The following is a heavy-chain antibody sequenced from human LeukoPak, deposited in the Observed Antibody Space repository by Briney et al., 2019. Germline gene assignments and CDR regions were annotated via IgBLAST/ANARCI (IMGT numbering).Heavy chain of an antibody. Sequence: GGSLRLSCAASGFTFSSYSMNWVRQAPGKGLQWVSSISSSSSYIYYADPVKGRFTISRDNAKNPLYLQMNSLRAEDTAVYYCARMSQGRLGYSSAHSDYWGQGTLVTVSS. J-gene: IGHJ4*02. D-gene: IGHD6-25*01. V-gene: IGHV3-21*01. CDR3: ARMSQGRLGYSSAHSDY. CDR1: GFTFSSYS. CDR2: ISSSSSYI.